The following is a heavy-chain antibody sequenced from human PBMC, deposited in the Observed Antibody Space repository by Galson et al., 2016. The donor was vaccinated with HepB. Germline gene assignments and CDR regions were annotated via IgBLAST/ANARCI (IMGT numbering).Heavy chain of an antibody. V-gene: IGHV3-9*01. CDR2: ISWNSRHI. D-gene: IGHD3-10*01. Sequence: SLRLSCAASVFIFDDYALHWVRQAPGKGLEWVSVISWNSRHIGYAESVQGRFTISRDNAKNTLYLQMSGLRADDTALYFCARDPNAVGPSYFDSWGQGTLVSVSS. CDR1: VFIFDDYA. J-gene: IGHJ4*02. CDR3: ARDPNAVGPSYFDS.